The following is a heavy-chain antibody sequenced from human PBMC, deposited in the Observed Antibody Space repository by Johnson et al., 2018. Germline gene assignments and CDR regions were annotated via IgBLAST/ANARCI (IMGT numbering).Heavy chain of an antibody. V-gene: IGHV3-23*04. CDR1: GFTFSSYA. D-gene: IGHD1/OR15-1a*01. CDR2: IRGSGGST. CDR3: AKNEYNWNNLGYYYGMDV. J-gene: IGHJ6*02. Sequence: VQLVESGGGVVQXGRSLRLSCAASGFTFSSYAMHWVRQAPWKGLEWVSGIRGSGGSTYYADSVKGRFAISRDNSKNTLYLQMNSLRGEDTGVYYWAKNEYNWNNLGYYYGMDVWGQGTTVTVSS.